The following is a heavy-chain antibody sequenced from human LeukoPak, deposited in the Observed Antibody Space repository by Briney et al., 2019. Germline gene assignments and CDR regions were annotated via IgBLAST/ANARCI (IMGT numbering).Heavy chain of an antibody. CDR2: IYTSGST. CDR3: ARSYGTGSYQHNWFDP. J-gene: IGHJ5*02. D-gene: IGHD3-16*02. V-gene: IGHV4-4*07. CDR1: GGSISSYY. Sequence: KPSETLSLTCTVSGGSISSYYWSWIRQPAGKGLEWIGRIYTSGSTNYNPSLESRVTMSVDTSKNQFSLKLSSVTAADTAVYYCARSYGTGSYQHNWFDPWGQGTLVTVSS.